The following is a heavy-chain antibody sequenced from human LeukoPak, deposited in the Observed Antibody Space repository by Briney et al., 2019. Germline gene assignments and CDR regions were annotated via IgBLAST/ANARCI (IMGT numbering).Heavy chain of an antibody. V-gene: IGHV3-23*01. Sequence: GGSLRLSCAASGFTFSSYAMSWVRQAPGKGREWVSAISGSGGSTYYADSVKGRFTISRDNSKNTLYLQMNSLRAEDTAVYYCAKVLGMWLLMIGFDYWGQGTLVTASS. CDR3: AKVLGMWLLMIGFDY. CDR1: GFTFSSYA. CDR2: ISGSGGST. J-gene: IGHJ4*02. D-gene: IGHD3-22*01.